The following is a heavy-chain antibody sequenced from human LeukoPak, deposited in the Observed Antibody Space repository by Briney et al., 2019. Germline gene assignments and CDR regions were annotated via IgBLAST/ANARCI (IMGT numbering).Heavy chain of an antibody. J-gene: IGHJ4*02. Sequence: PSETLSLTCAVSGGSISSGDYYWSWIRQSPGKGLEWIGYIYYSGTSYYNPSLKSRVTISVDTSKNQFSLKLSSVTAADTAVYYCARHQQLTNYYGSGSQSPSSFDYWGQGTLVTVSS. D-gene: IGHD3-10*01. CDR2: IYYSGTS. V-gene: IGHV4-30-4*01. CDR3: ARHQQLTNYYGSGSQSPSSFDY. CDR1: GGSISSGDYY.